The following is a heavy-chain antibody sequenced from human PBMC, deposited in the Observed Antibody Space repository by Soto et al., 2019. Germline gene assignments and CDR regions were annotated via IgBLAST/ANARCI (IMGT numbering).Heavy chain of an antibody. CDR2: ISGSGGST. Sequence: PGGSLRLSCAASGFTFSSYAMSWVRQAPGKGLEWVSAISGSGGSTYYADSVKGRFTISRDNSKNTLYLQMNSLRAEDTAEYYCAKVRRDYSVLAPAAMMYYFDYWGQGTLVTVSS. CDR1: GFTFSSYA. V-gene: IGHV3-23*01. D-gene: IGHD2-2*01. J-gene: IGHJ4*02. CDR3: AKVRRDYSVLAPAAMMYYFDY.